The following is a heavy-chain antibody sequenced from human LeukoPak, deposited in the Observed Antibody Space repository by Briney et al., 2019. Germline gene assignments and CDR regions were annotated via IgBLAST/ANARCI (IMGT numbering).Heavy chain of an antibody. Sequence: KTSETLPLTCSVSGISIRSYFWSWIRQPAGKTLEWIGCISTSGSSKHNPSLKSRVTMSVDTSKNQFSLKLSSVTAADTAVYYCARDRIGWPGFDPWGQGTLVTVSS. J-gene: IGHJ5*02. D-gene: IGHD6-19*01. CDR1: GISIRSYF. CDR2: ISTSGSS. V-gene: IGHV4-4*07. CDR3: ARDRIGWPGFDP.